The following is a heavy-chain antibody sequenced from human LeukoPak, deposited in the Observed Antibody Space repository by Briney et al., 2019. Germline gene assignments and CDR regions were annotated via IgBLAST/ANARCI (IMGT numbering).Heavy chain of an antibody. CDR2: ISSSGSTI. V-gene: IGHV3-48*03. CDR3: ARAWDCSSTSCYTEYYYGMDV. Sequence: GGSLRLSCAASGFTFSSYEMNWVRQAPGKGLEWVSYISSSGSTIYYADSVKGQFTISRDNAKNSLYLQMNSLRAEDTAVYYCARAWDCSSTSCYTEYYYGMDVWGQGTTVTVSS. J-gene: IGHJ6*02. CDR1: GFTFSSYE. D-gene: IGHD2-2*02.